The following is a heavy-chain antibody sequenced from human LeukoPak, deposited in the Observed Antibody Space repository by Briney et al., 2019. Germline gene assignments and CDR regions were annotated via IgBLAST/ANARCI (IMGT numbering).Heavy chain of an antibody. V-gene: IGHV3-15*01. CDR1: GFTFSDAW. D-gene: IGHD2-15*01. J-gene: IGHJ4*02. CDR3: TADMPASSRAAGY. CDR2: IKTKSDGGTT. Sequence: PGGSLRLSCAASGFTFSDAWMSWVRQAPGMGLEWVGRIKTKSDGGTTDYAAPVKGRFTISRDDSKTTLYLQINSLKTEDTAVYYCTADMPASSRAAGYWGKGPLVTVSS.